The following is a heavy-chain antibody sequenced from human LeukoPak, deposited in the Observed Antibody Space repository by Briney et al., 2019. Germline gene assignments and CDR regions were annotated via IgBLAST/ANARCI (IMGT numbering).Heavy chain of an antibody. D-gene: IGHD3-22*01. V-gene: IGHV4-59*06. Sequence: SETLSLTCTVSGGSISSYYWSWIRQHPGKGLEWIGYIYYSGSTYYNPSLKSRVTISVDTSKNQFSLKLSSVTAADTAVYYCARITYYYDSSGYRDTYYFDYWGQGTLVTVSS. CDR2: IYYSGST. CDR1: GGSISSYY. CDR3: ARITYYYDSSGYRDTYYFDY. J-gene: IGHJ4*02.